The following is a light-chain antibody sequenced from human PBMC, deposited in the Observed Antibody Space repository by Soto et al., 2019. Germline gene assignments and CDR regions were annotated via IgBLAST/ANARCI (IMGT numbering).Light chain of an antibody. Sequence: QSPLRQPPAASGSPGHSFTISCSGTSSDVGGYDSVSWYQHHPGKVPKLIIFDVDKWPSGVPDRFSGFKSGNTASLTVSGLRAEDEADSYCSSYAGSNTCAFGTGTKVTVL. CDR2: DVD. CDR1: SSDVGGYDS. CDR3: SSYAGSNTCA. V-gene: IGLV2-8*01. J-gene: IGLJ1*01.